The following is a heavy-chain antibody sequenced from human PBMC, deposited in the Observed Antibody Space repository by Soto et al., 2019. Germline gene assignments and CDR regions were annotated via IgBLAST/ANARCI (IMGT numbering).Heavy chain of an antibody. Sequence: EVQLLESGGGLVQPGGSLRLSCAASGFTFSSYAMSWVRQAPGKGLEWVSGISWNSGSIGYADSVKGRFTISRDNAKNSLYLQMNSLRAEDTALYYCAKDIEIAARGGYYGMDVWGQGTTVTVSS. D-gene: IGHD6-6*01. CDR1: GFTFSSYA. J-gene: IGHJ6*02. CDR2: ISWNSGSI. V-gene: IGHV3-9*01. CDR3: AKDIEIAARGGYYGMDV.